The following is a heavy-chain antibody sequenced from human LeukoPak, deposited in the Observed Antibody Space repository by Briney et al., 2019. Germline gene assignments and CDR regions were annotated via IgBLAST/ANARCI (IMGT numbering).Heavy chain of an antibody. CDR2: IYPGDSDT. Sequence: GESLKISCKGSGYSFATYWIGWVRQMPGKGLEWMGIIYPGDSDTRYSPSFQGQVTISADKSISTAYLQWSSLKASDTAMYYCARGRRGYSSSGPFDYWGQGTLVTVSS. CDR1: GYSFATYW. V-gene: IGHV5-51*01. CDR3: ARGRRGYSSSGPFDY. J-gene: IGHJ4*02. D-gene: IGHD6-6*01.